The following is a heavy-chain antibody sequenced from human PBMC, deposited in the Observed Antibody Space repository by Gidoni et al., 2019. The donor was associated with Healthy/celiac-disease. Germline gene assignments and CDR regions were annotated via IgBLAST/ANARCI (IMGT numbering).Heavy chain of an antibody. V-gene: IGHV1-18*01. D-gene: IGHD5-18*01. CDR3: AKDVGRYSLMFYYYYGMDV. CDR1: GYTFTSYG. J-gene: IGHJ6*02. Sequence: QVQLVQSGAEVKKPGASVKVSCKASGYTFTSYGISWVRQAPGPGLEWMGWISAYNGNTNYAQKLQGRVTMTTDTSTSTAYMELRSLRSDDTAVYYCAKDVGRYSLMFYYYYGMDVWGQGTTVTVSS. CDR2: ISAYNGNT.